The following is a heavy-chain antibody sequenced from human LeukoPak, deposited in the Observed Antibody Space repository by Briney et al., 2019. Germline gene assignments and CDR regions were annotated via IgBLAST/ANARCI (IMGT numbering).Heavy chain of an antibody. CDR3: ARVSTMVRGVLDY. J-gene: IGHJ4*02. V-gene: IGHV3-23*01. CDR1: GFSFGSYA. D-gene: IGHD3-10*01. CDR2: ISGSGSHA. Sequence: PGGSLRLSCAASGFSFGSYAMGWTRQAPGQGLEWVSAISGSGSHANYADSVKGRFTISRDNSKNTLYLQMNSLRAEDTAVYYCARVSTMVRGVLDYWGQGTLVTVSS.